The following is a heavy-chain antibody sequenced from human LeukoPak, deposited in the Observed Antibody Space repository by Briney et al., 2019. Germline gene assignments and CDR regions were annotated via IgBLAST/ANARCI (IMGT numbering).Heavy chain of an antibody. J-gene: IGHJ4*02. V-gene: IGHV3-7*01. D-gene: IGHD5-12*01. CDR1: GFTFSNYW. CDR2: INQDGSKE. Sequence: GGSLRLSCAASGFTFSNYWMTWVRQARGKGLEWVAHINQDGSKEYYMDSVKARFTISRDNAKNSLSLQMNSLRAEDTAVYYCVRDGGVSGYDLLDYWGQGTLVTVSS. CDR3: VRDGGVSGYDLLDY.